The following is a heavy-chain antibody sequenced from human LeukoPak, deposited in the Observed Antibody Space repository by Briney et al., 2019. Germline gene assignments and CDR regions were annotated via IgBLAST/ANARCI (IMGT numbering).Heavy chain of an antibody. CDR3: AKSTEPPEDYYYGMDV. J-gene: IGHJ6*02. CDR1: GFTFDDYS. V-gene: IGHV3-9*01. Sequence: GGSLRLSCAASGFTFDDYSMDWVRQAPGKGLEWVPGISWNSGSIGYADSVKGRFTISRDNAKNSLYLQMNSLRAEDTALYYCAKSTEPPEDYYYGMDVWGQGTTVTVSS. D-gene: IGHD1-14*01. CDR2: ISWNSGSI.